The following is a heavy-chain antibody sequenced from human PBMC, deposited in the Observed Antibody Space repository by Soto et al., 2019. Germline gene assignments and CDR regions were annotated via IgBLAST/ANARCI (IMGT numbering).Heavy chain of an antibody. CDR1: GDTFTSYY. CDR2: INPSGDT. J-gene: IGHJ4*02. CDR3: ARVYCSGGGCYGIDY. Sequence: QVQLVQSGAEVKKPGASVKISCKASGDTFTSYYMHWVRQAPGQGLEWMGIINPSGDTSYAQKFQGRVTMTRDTAPSTVDMELSSLRSEDTAVYYCARVYCSGGGCYGIDYWGQGTLVTVSS. D-gene: IGHD2-15*01. V-gene: IGHV1-46*01.